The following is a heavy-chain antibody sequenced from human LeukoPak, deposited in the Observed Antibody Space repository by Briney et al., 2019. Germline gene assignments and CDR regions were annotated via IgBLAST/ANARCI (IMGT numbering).Heavy chain of an antibody. J-gene: IGHJ4*02. V-gene: IGHV1-46*01. Sequence: ASVKVSCKASGYTFTSYYMHWVRQAPGQGLEWMGIINPSGGSTSYAQKFQGRVTMTRDTSTSTVYMELSSLRSEDTAVYYCASCIAAPYYFDYWGQGTLVTVSS. D-gene: IGHD6-13*01. CDR3: ASCIAAPYYFDY. CDR1: GYTFTSYY. CDR2: INPSGGST.